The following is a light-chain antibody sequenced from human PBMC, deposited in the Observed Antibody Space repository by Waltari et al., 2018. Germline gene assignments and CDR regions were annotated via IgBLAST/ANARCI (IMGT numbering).Light chain of an antibody. V-gene: IGLV2-8*01. J-gene: IGLJ3*02. CDR1: SSDVGSYTS. CDR3: SSKGGSNNLV. Sequence: QSALTQPPSASGSPGQSVTISCTGTSSDVGSYTSVSWFQQHPGKAPKLIIYEVSKRPSGVPGRFSGSKSGNTASLTVSGLQAEDEADYYCSSKGGSNNLVFGGGTKLTVL. CDR2: EVS.